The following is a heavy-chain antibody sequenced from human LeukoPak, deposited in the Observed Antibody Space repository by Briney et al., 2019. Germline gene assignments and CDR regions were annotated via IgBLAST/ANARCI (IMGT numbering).Heavy chain of an antibody. J-gene: IGHJ6*02. CDR2: ISSSISYI. CDR1: GFTFSSYS. D-gene: IGHD4-17*01. CDR3: ASSDGDYELSDYYYYGMDV. Sequence: KRGGSLSLSCAVSGFTFSSYSMNWVRQAPGRGLEWVLSISSSISYIYYADSVKGRLTIYRDKAKNSLYLQMNSLRAEDTAVYYCASSDGDYELSDYYYYGMDVWGQGTTVTVSS. V-gene: IGHV3-21*01.